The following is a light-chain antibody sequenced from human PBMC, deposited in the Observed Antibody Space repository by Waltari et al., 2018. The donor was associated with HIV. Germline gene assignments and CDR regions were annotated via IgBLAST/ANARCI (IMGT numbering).Light chain of an antibody. Sequence: QSALTQPASMSGSPGQSITISCAGPTSDIGPSHSVSWYQQHTDRAPKLIIYDVSYRPSGVADRLSGSKSGNTASLTVSSLQTEDEGDYYCSSYAGNNIPYVFGTGTTVTVL. V-gene: IGLV2-14*03. CDR1: TSDIGPSHS. CDR3: SSYAGNNIPYV. CDR2: DVS. J-gene: IGLJ1*01.